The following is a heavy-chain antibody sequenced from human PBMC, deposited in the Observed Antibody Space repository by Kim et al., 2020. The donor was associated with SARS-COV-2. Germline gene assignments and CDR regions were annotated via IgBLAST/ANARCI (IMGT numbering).Heavy chain of an antibody. CDR2: IYYSGST. V-gene: IGHV4-39*01. CDR1: GGSISSSSYY. D-gene: IGHD6-13*01. Sequence: SETLSLTCTVSGGSISSSSYYWGWIRQPPGKGLEWIGSIYYSGSTYYNPSLKIRVTISVDTSKNQFSLKLSSVTAADTAVYYCASVDQMYSNSLRTNDYWGQGTLVTVSS. CDR3: ASVDQMYSNSLRTNDY. J-gene: IGHJ4*02.